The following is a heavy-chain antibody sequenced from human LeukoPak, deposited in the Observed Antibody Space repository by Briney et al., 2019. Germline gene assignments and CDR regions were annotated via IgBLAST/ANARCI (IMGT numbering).Heavy chain of an antibody. Sequence: PSETLSLTCTVSGGSISSNYWNWLRQPPGKGLEWIGYIYYSGSTNYNPSLKSRVTISVDTSKNQFSLKLSSVTAADTAVYYCARGGWYPPSFQHWSQGALVTVSS. D-gene: IGHD6-19*01. J-gene: IGHJ1*01. CDR2: IYYSGST. CDR3: ARGGWYPPSFQH. V-gene: IGHV4-59*01. CDR1: GGSISSNY.